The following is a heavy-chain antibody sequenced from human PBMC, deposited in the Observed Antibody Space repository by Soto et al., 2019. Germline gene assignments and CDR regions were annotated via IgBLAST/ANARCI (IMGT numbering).Heavy chain of an antibody. CDR2: ISGSGGST. D-gene: IGHD6-13*01. CDR1: GFTFSSYA. CDR3: AKDAGIAAAAYYYGMDV. Sequence: PGGSLRLSCAASGFTFSSYAMSWVRQAPGKGLEWVSAISGSGGSTYYADSVKGRFTTSRDNSKNTLYLQMNSLRAEDTAVYYCAKDAGIAAAAYYYGMDVWGQGTTVTVSS. J-gene: IGHJ6*02. V-gene: IGHV3-23*01.